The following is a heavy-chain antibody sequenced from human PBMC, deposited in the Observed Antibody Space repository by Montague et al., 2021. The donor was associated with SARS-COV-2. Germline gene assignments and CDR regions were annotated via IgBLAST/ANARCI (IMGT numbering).Heavy chain of an antibody. CDR1: GDSTSCPNCY. V-gene: IGHV4-39*01. Sequence: SETLSLTCTVSGDSTSCPNCYWGWIRQPPGKGLDWFGTIYNSGTTYYTPSLKSRLTTSIDTSKNQFSLKLSSVTAADTAVYYCARHRNYGDHSLDNWIDPWGQGTPVTVSS. D-gene: IGHD4-17*01. CDR3: ARHRNYGDHSLDNWIDP. J-gene: IGHJ5*02. CDR2: IYNSGTT.